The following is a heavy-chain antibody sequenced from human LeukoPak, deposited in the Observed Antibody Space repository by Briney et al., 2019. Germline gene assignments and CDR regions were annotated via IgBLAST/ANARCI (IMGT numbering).Heavy chain of an antibody. V-gene: IGHV1-2*06. CDR2: INPNSGGT. CDR1: GYTFTGYY. D-gene: IGHD6-13*01. J-gene: IGHJ4*02. Sequence: ASVKVSCKASGYTFTGYYMHWVRQAPGQGLEWMGRINPNSGGTNYAQTFQGRVTMTRDTSITTAYLEVSSLRSDDTAVNYCARGEYSSSWDHYYFDYWGQGTLVTVSS. CDR3: ARGEYSSSWDHYYFDY.